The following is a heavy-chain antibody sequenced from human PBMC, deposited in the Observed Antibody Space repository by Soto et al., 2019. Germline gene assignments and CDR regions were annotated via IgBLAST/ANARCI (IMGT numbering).Heavy chain of an antibody. J-gene: IGHJ6*03. CDR3: ARAQCSGGSCHSYYYMDV. CDR2: ISSNGDST. V-gene: IGHV3-64*01. D-gene: IGHD2-15*01. CDR1: GFTFSSYA. Sequence: GGSLRLSCAASGFTFSSYAMHWVRQAPGKGLEYVSAISSNGDSTYYANYVKGRFTISRDNSKNTLYLQMGSLRAEDMALYYCARAQCSGGSCHSYYYMDVWGKGTTVTVSS.